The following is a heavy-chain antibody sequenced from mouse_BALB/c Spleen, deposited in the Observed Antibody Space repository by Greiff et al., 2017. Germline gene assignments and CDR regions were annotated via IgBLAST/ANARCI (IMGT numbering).Heavy chain of an antibody. CDR2: INPSTGYT. Sequence: QVQLQQSGAELAKPGASVKMSCKASGYTFTSYWMHWVKQRPGQGLEWIGYINPSTGYTEYNQKFKDKATLTADKSSSTAYMQLSSLTSEDSAVYYYARDYGGFDYWGQGTTLTVSS. CDR1: GYTFTSYW. CDR3: ARDYGGFDY. J-gene: IGHJ2*01. D-gene: IGHD2-4*01. V-gene: IGHV1-7*01.